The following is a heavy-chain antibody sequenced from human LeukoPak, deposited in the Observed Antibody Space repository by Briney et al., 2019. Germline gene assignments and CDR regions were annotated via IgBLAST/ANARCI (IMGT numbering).Heavy chain of an antibody. J-gene: IGHJ4*02. V-gene: IGHV3-48*01. D-gene: IGHD6-13*01. CDR2: ISSFSGTI. Sequence: GGSLRLSCAASGFTFSSYSMNWVRQAPGKGLEWISYISSFSGTIDYGDSVKGRFTISRDNAKNSLYLQMNSLRAEDSGVYYCARDQGGSSSHWGQGTLVTVSS. CDR1: GFTFSSYS. CDR3: ARDQGGSSSH.